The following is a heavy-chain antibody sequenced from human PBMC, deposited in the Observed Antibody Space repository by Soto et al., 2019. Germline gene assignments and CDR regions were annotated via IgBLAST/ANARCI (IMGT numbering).Heavy chain of an antibody. CDR1: GFSLSSYA. CDR3: AKSGDVFGLVIFSYLDS. V-gene: IGHV3-30*18. D-gene: IGHD3-10*02. J-gene: IGHJ4*01. CDR2: TSNDGKKV. Sequence: QVQLVESGGGVVQPGTSLRVSCEVSGFSLSSYAIHWVRQAPGKGLEWVAVTSNDGKKVSYADSVKGRFTVSRDNSKNTVALQVSNLRSEDTAVYFCAKSGDVFGLVIFSYLDSWGQGSPVTVSA.